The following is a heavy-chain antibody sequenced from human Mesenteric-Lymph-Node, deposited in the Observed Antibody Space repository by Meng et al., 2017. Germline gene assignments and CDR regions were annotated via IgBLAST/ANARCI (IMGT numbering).Heavy chain of an antibody. CDR1: GGSLSGAY. Sequence: VHLQRWWPGLLKPSETLSLTCAVNGGSLSGAYWNGIRQPPGKGLEWIGEIIHGGSPSYNPSLKSRVTISIDTSKNQLSLMLSSVTAADTAVYYCARRPTGIDYWGQGTLVTVSS. CDR3: ARRPTGIDY. CDR2: IIHGGSP. V-gene: IGHV4-34*12. D-gene: IGHD2-8*02. J-gene: IGHJ4*02.